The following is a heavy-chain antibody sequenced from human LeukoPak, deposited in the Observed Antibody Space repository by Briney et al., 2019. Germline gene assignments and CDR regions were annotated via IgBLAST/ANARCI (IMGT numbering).Heavy chain of an antibody. CDR1: GGSFSGYY. CDR3: ARGFAPAWGTYSSSWYGYYYYMDV. V-gene: IGHV4-34*01. J-gene: IGHJ6*03. Sequence: PSETLSLTCAVYGGSFSGYYWSWIRQPPGKGLEWIGEINHSGSTNYNPSLKSRVTISVDTSKNQFSLKLSSVTAADTAVYYCARGFAPAWGTYSSSWYGYYYYMDVWGRGTTVTVSS. CDR2: INHSGST. D-gene: IGHD6-13*01.